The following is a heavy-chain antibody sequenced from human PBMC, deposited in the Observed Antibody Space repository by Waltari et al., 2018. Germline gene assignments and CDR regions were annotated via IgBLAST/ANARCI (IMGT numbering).Heavy chain of an antibody. CDR1: GFTFTDYY. CDR3: ARDRYSSNWFLDY. J-gene: IGHJ4*02. D-gene: IGHD6-13*01. CDR2: ISTTTYT. Sequence: QVQLVESGGGLVKPGGSLRLACAASGFTFTDYYMNWIRQAPGKGLEWIAYISTTTYTNYADSVKGRFTISRDNDKNSLYLQMNFLRDDDTAVYYCARDRYSSNWFLDYWGQGILVTVSS. V-gene: IGHV3-11*06.